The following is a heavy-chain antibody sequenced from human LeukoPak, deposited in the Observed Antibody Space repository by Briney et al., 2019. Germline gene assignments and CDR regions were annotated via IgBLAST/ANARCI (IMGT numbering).Heavy chain of an antibody. D-gene: IGHD6-13*01. V-gene: IGHV3-74*01. CDR2: INSDGSST. CDR3: ARDPGPIAAGDY. Sequence: GGSLRLSCAASGFTFSSYSMNWVRQAPGKGLVWVSRINSDGSSTSYADSVKGRFTISRDNAKNTLYLQMNSLRAEDTAVYYCARDPGPIAAGDYWGQGTLVTVSS. J-gene: IGHJ4*02. CDR1: GFTFSSYS.